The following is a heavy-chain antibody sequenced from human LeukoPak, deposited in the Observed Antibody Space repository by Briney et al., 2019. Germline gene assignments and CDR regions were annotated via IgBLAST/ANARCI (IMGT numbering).Heavy chain of an antibody. V-gene: IGHV1-18*01. CDR1: GYTFTSYG. CDR2: VSAYNGNT. J-gene: IGHJ4*02. D-gene: IGHD3-22*01. CDR3: ARAGYYDSSGYSFFDY. Sequence: RASVTVSCKASGYTFTSYGISWVRQAPGQGLEWMGWVSAYNGNTNYAQKLQGRVTMTTDTSTSTAYMELRSLRSDDTAVYYCARAGYYDSSGYSFFDYWGQGTLVTVSS.